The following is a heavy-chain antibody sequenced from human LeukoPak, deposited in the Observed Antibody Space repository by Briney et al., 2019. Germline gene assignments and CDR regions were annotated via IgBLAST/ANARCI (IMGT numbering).Heavy chain of an antibody. J-gene: IGHJ4*02. CDR2: IIPILGIA. Sequence: SVKVSCKASGGTFSSYAISWVRQAPGQGLEWMGRIIPILGIANYAQKFQGRVTITADKSTSTAYMELSSLRSEDTAVYYCARTGAWGVWYYFDYWGQGTLVTVSS. CDR1: GGTFSSYA. D-gene: IGHD3-10*01. CDR3: ARTGAWGVWYYFDY. V-gene: IGHV1-69*04.